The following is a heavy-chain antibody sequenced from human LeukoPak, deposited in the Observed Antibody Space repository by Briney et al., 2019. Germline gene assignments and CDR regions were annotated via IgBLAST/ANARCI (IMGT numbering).Heavy chain of an antibody. Sequence: SQTLSLTCAISGDSVSSNSADWNWIRQSPSRGLEWLGRTYYRSRWYNEYALSVKSRISINPDTSKNQFSLQLNSVTPEDTAVDYCARVTEKQYLPFDSWGQGTLVTVSS. V-gene: IGHV6-1*01. CDR3: ARVTEKQYLPFDS. J-gene: IGHJ4*02. D-gene: IGHD6-19*01. CDR1: GDSVSSNSAD. CDR2: TYYRSRWYN.